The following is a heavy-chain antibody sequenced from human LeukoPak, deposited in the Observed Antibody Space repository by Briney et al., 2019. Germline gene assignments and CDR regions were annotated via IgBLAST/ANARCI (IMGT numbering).Heavy chain of an antibody. Sequence: SESLSLTCTVSGGSFSSDSWSWIRQPPGKGLDYIGYIYYSGSTNYNPYSESRVIISVDTSKTEYSLKLSSVTAADTAVYFYARHYYDRSGYYYFDYWGRGTLVTVSS. CDR3: ARHYYDRSGYYYFDY. CDR2: IYYSGST. V-gene: IGHV4-59*08. CDR1: GGSFSSDS. D-gene: IGHD3-22*01. J-gene: IGHJ4*02.